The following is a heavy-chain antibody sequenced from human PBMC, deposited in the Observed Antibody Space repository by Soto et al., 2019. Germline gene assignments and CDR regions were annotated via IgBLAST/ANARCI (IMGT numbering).Heavy chain of an antibody. V-gene: IGHV3-7*03. Sequence: EVQLVEPGGGLVQPGGSLRLSCAASGFTFSSYWMGWVRQAPGKGLEWVAKIKQDGSEKYYVESVKGRFTISRDNAKNSLYRQMNSLRAEDTAVYYCARDHTKAYYDFWSGYYTGDNWFDHWGQGTLVTVSS. J-gene: IGHJ5*02. CDR1: GFTFSSYW. CDR2: IKQDGSEK. CDR3: ARDHTKAYYDFWSGYYTGDNWFDH. D-gene: IGHD3-3*01.